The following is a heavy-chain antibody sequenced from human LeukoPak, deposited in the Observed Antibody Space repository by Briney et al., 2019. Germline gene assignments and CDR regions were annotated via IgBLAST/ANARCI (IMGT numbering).Heavy chain of an antibody. CDR3: ARDTGMATIKHFDY. Sequence: SVKVSSKASGGTFSRYAISWVRQAPGQGVEWMGRIIPIFGIANYAQKFQGRVTITADKSTSTAYMELSSLRSEDTAVYYCARDTGMATIKHFDYWGQGTLVTVSS. CDR1: GGTFSRYA. D-gene: IGHD5-24*01. CDR2: IIPIFGIA. V-gene: IGHV1-69*04. J-gene: IGHJ4*02.